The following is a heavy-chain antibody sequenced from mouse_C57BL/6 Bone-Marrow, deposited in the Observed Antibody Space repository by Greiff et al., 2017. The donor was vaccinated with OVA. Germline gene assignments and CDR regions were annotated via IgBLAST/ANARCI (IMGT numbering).Heavy chain of an antibody. J-gene: IGHJ1*03. CDR3: ARFMSV. Sequence: VQLRQPGAELVMPGASVKLSCKASGYTFTSYWMHWVKQRPGQGLEWIGEIDPSDSYTNYNQKFKGKSTLTVDKSSSTAYMQLSSLTSEDSAVYYCARFMSVWGTGTTVTVSS. CDR2: IDPSDSYT. V-gene: IGHV1-69*01. CDR1: GYTFTSYW. D-gene: IGHD1-1*01.